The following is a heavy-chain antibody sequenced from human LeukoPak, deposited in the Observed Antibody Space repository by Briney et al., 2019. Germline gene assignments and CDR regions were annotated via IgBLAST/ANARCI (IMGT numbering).Heavy chain of an antibody. CDR1: GGTFSSYA. Sequence: GASVKVSCKASGGTFSSYAISWVRQAPGQGLEWMGGIIPIFGTANYAQKFQGRVTITTDESTSTAYMELSSLRSEDTAVYYCARVAYSYGSDAFDIWGQGTMVTVSS. CDR3: ARVAYSYGSDAFDI. V-gene: IGHV1-69*05. D-gene: IGHD5-18*01. J-gene: IGHJ3*02. CDR2: IIPIFGTA.